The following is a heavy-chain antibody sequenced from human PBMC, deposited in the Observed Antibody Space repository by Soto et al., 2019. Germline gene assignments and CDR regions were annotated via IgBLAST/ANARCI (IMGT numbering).Heavy chain of an antibody. J-gene: IGHJ3*02. Sequence: QVQLQESGPGLVKPSQTLSLTCTVSGGSISSGGYYWSWIRQHPGKGLEWIGYIYYSGSTYYNPSLMSRVTISVDTSKNQFSLKLSSVTAADTAVYYCAREYCSSTSCPGSAFDIWGQGTMVTVSS. CDR2: IYYSGST. D-gene: IGHD2-2*01. CDR3: AREYCSSTSCPGSAFDI. CDR1: GGSISSGGYY. V-gene: IGHV4-31*03.